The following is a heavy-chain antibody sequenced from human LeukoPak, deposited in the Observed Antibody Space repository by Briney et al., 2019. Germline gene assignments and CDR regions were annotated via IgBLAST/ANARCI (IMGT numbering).Heavy chain of an antibody. CDR1: GGSISNYF. J-gene: IGHJ1*01. Sequence: SETLSLTCTVSGGSISNYFWSWIRQPPGKGLEWIGYIYNSGHTNYNPSLKSRVTISEDTSKNQLSLKLSSVTAADTAVYYCPRAAVTTSRYFHHWGQGTLVTVSS. V-gene: IGHV4-59*01. D-gene: IGHD4-17*01. CDR2: IYNSGHT. CDR3: PRAAVTTSRYFHH.